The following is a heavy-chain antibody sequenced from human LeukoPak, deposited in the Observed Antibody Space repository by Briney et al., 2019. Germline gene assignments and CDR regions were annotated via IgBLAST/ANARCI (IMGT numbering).Heavy chain of an antibody. J-gene: IGHJ3*02. Sequence: GGSLRLSCAASGFTFSSYGMHWVRQAPGKGLEWVAVISYDGSSKYYADSVKGRFTISRDNSKNTLYLQMNSLRAEDTAVYYCAKDKANWNDPDAFDIWGQGTMVTVSS. CDR1: GFTFSSYG. CDR3: AKDKANWNDPDAFDI. CDR2: ISYDGSSK. D-gene: IGHD1-20*01. V-gene: IGHV3-30*18.